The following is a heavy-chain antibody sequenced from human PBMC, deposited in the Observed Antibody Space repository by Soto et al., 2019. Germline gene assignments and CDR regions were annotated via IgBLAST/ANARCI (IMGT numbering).Heavy chain of an antibody. CDR2: ISSSSSYI. J-gene: IGHJ6*01. CDR3: ARDGYSYGYGYYYYGMEV. D-gene: IGHD5-18*01. Sequence: PGGSLRLSCASSVFTFSSYSMNCVRHSPGKWLEWVSSISSSSSYIYYADSVKGRFTISRDNAKNSLYLQMNSLRAEDTAVYYCARDGYSYGYGYYYYGMEVWGQGTTVTVSS. CDR1: VFTFSSYS. V-gene: IGHV3-21*01.